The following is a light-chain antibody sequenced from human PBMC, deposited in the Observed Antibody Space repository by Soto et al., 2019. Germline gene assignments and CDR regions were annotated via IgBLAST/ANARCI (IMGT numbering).Light chain of an antibody. V-gene: IGKV3D-15*01. J-gene: IGKJ5*01. CDR2: GAS. Sequence: MVLKQCPAILSVYPGERATLSCRASQSVSSNLAWHQQRPGQAPRLLIYGASTRATGVPARFSGGGSGTEFTLTITSLQSEDFAVYWCQQYNNCPLTFGPGTRLEIK. CDR1: QSVSSN. CDR3: QQYNNCPLT.